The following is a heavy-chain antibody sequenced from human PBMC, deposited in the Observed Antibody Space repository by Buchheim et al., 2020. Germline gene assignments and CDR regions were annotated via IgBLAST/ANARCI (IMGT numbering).Heavy chain of an antibody. CDR3: ARGGAVVVAAAIEYYYGMDV. J-gene: IGHJ6*02. D-gene: IGHD2-15*01. CDR2: IKQDGSEK. Sequence: EVQLVESGGGLVQPGGSLRLSCAASGFTFSSYWMSWVRQAPGKGLEWVANIKQDGSEKYYVDSVKGRFTISRDNVKNSLYLQMNSLRAEDTAVYYCARGGAVVVAAAIEYYYGMDVWGQGTT. CDR1: GFTFSSYW. V-gene: IGHV3-7*01.